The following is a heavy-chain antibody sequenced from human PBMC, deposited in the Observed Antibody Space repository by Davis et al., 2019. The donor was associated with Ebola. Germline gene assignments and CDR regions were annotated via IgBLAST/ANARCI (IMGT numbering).Heavy chain of an antibody. V-gene: IGHV1-69*04. J-gene: IGHJ4*02. D-gene: IGHD5-18*01. Sequence: SVKVSCKASGGTFSSYAISWVRQAPGQGLEWMGRIIPILGIANYAQKFQGRVTITADKSTSTAYMELSRLRSDDTAVYYCARDQGYSYGYGYDYWGQGTLVTVSS. CDR2: IIPILGIA. CDR3: ARDQGYSYGYGYDY. CDR1: GGTFSSYA.